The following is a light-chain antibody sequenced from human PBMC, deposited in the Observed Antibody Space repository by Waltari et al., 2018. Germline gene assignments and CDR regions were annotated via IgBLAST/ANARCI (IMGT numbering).Light chain of an antibody. CDR1: SSDIGAYNH. J-gene: IGLJ3*02. V-gene: IGLV2-14*03. Sequence: QSALTQPASVSGSRGQSITIPCTGTSSDIGAYNHVPWYQHYPGEVPKLLIYDVNRRPPGVSDRFSGSKFANVASLNISALQAEDEADYYCNSRTSTNTLAFGGGTKLTVL. CDR2: DVN. CDR3: NSRTSTNTLA.